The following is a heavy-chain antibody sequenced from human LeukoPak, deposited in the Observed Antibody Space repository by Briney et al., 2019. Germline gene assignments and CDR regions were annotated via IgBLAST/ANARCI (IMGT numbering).Heavy chain of an antibody. J-gene: IGHJ4*02. CDR1: GYTFTGYY. D-gene: IGHD3-3*01. CDR2: INPNSGGT. V-gene: IGHV1-2*06. Sequence: ASVKVSCKASGYTFTGYYMHWVRQAPGQGLEWMGRINPNSGGTNYAQKFQGRVNMTRDTSISTAYMELSRLRSDDTAVYYCARDSITIFGVVIDCFDYWGQGTLVTVSS. CDR3: ARDSITIFGVVIDCFDY.